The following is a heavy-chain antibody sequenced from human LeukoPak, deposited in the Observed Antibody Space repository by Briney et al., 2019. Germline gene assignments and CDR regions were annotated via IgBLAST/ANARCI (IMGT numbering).Heavy chain of an antibody. D-gene: IGHD3-22*01. CDR2: ISSSGSTI. J-gene: IGHJ4*02. V-gene: IGHV3-11*01. Sequence: GGSLRLSCAASGFTFSVYYMSWIRQAPGKGLEWVSYISSSGSTIYYADSVKGRFTISRDNAKNSLYLQMNSLRAEDTAVYYCAREATYYYDSFGLEVNNNFDYWGQGTLVTVSS. CDR1: GFTFSVYY. CDR3: AREATYYYDSFGLEVNNNFDY.